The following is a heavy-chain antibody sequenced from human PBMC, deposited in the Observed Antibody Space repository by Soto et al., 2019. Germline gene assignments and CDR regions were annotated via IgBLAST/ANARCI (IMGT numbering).Heavy chain of an antibody. CDR2: IYYSGST. D-gene: IGHD5-12*01. CDR1: GGSISSGDYY. Sequence: PSETLSLTCTVSGGSISSGDYYWSRIRQPPGKGLEWIGYIYYSGSTYYNPSLKSRVTISVDTSKNQFSLKLSSVTAADTAVYYCARESIVATTGFDYWGQGTLVTVSS. CDR3: ARESIVATTGFDY. V-gene: IGHV4-30-4*01. J-gene: IGHJ4*02.